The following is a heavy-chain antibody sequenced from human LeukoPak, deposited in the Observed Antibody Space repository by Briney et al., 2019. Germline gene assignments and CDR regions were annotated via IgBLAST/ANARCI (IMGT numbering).Heavy chain of an antibody. CDR2: ISGNAVNI. Sequence: GASLRLSCAASGFTFSSYAMSWLRQAPGKGLEWFSGISGNAVNIFYADSVKGRFTISRDNSNNTLFLLMNSLRAEDTAVYYCAKRHFDWSTNYYYGMDVWGQGTTVTVSS. V-gene: IGHV3-23*01. CDR3: AKRHFDWSTNYYYGMDV. J-gene: IGHJ6*02. D-gene: IGHD3-9*01. CDR1: GFTFSSYA.